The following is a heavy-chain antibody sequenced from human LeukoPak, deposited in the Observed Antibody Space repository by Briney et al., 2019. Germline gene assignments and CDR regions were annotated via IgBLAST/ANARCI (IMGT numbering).Heavy chain of an antibody. V-gene: IGHV5-51*01. CDR1: GYSFTSYW. CDR2: IYPGDSDT. Sequence: GESLKISCKGSGYSFTSYWIGWVRQMPGKGLEWMGIIYPGDSDTRYSPSFQGQVTISADKSISTAYLQWSSLKASDTAMYYCARSGDSSGYYYLDWLKTTYNWFDPWGQGTLVTVSS. CDR3: ARSGDSSGYYYLDWLKTTYNWFDP. D-gene: IGHD3-22*01. J-gene: IGHJ5*02.